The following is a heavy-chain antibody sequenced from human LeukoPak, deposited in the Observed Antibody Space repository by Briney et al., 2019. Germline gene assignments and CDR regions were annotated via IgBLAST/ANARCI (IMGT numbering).Heavy chain of an antibody. Sequence: PGGSLRLSCAASGFTFSSYDMHWVRQATGEGLEWVSAIGTAGDTYYPGSVKGRFTISRENAKNSLYLQMNSLRAEDTAVYYCARAVPAAIFAYGMDVWGQGTTVTVSS. CDR3: ARAVPAAIFAYGMDV. CDR2: IGTAGDT. V-gene: IGHV3-13*01. D-gene: IGHD2-2*01. CDR1: GFTFSSYD. J-gene: IGHJ6*02.